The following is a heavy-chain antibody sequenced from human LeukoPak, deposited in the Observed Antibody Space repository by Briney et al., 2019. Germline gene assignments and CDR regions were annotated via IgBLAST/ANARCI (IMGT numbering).Heavy chain of an antibody. V-gene: IGHV4-34*01. D-gene: IGHD2-2*01. CDR3: ARVYGSTDY. Sequence: SETLSLTCAVYGGSFSGYYWSWIRQPPWKGLEWIGEINHSGSTNYNPSLKSRVTISVDTSKNQFSLKLSSVTAADTAVYYCARVYGSTDYWGQGTLVTVSS. CDR1: GGSFSGYY. CDR2: INHSGST. J-gene: IGHJ4*02.